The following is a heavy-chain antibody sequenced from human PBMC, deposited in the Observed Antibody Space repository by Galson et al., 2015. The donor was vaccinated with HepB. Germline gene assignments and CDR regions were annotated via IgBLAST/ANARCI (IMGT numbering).Heavy chain of an antibody. CDR2: IIPILGIA. Sequence: SVKVSCKASGGTFSSYTISWVRQAPGQGLEWMGRIIPILGIANYAQKFQGRVTITADKSTSTAYMELSSLRSEDTAVYYCVVGYCSGGSCYSFDYWGQGTLVTVSS. CDR1: GGTFSSYT. CDR3: VVGYCSGGSCYSFDY. J-gene: IGHJ4*02. V-gene: IGHV1-69*02. D-gene: IGHD2-15*01.